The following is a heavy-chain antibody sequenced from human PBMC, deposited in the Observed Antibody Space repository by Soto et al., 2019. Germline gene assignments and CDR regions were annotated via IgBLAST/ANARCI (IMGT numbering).Heavy chain of an antibody. CDR1: GGSISSYY. D-gene: IGHD5-12*01. V-gene: IGHV4-59*08. Sequence: SETLSLTCTVSGGSISSYYWSWIRQPPGKGLEWIGYIYYSGSTNYNPSLKSRVTISVDTSKNQFSLKLSSVTAADTAVYYCARQVGYVIDYWGQGTLVTVSS. CDR3: ARQVGYVIDY. J-gene: IGHJ4*02. CDR2: IYYSGST.